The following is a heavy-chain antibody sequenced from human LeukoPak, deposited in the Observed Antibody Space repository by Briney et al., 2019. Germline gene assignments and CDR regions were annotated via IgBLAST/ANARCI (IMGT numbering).Heavy chain of an antibody. CDR3: ARQFDSSTGLDY. Sequence: PSETLSLTCTVSGGSISSGGYYWSWIRQPPGKGLEWIGYIYHSGSTYYNPSLKSRVTISVDRSKNQFSLKLSSVTAADTAVYYCARQFDSSTGLDYWGQGTLVTVSS. V-gene: IGHV4-30-2*01. J-gene: IGHJ4*02. CDR1: GGSISSGGYY. D-gene: IGHD6-13*01. CDR2: IYHSGST.